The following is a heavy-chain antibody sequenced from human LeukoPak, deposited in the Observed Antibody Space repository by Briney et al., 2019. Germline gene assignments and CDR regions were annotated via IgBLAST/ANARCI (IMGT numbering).Heavy chain of an antibody. CDR3: VSGGSYLTK. CDR2: NYFSGTT. Sequence: PSETLSLTCTVSGGSICSYWSWIRQSPGKGLEWIGYNYFSGTTNYNPSLKSRLTITIDTSRNQFSLKLSSVTAADTAIYYCVSGGSYLTKWGQGTLVTVSS. CDR1: GGSICSY. V-gene: IGHV4-59*01. J-gene: IGHJ4*02. D-gene: IGHD3-10*01.